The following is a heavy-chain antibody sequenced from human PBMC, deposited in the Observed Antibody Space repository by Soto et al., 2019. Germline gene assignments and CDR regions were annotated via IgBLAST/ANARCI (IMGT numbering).Heavy chain of an antibody. Sequence: QVQLVESGGGVVQPGRSLRLSCAASGFTFSHYAMHLVRQAPGKGLEWVALMSYDGRNEYYADSVKGRFTISRDNSKNTRYLQMNSLRAEDTAVYYCAKDGRHNFDYWGQGTLVTVSS. CDR3: AKDGRHNFDY. J-gene: IGHJ4*02. CDR2: MSYDGRNE. V-gene: IGHV3-30*18. CDR1: GFTFSHYA.